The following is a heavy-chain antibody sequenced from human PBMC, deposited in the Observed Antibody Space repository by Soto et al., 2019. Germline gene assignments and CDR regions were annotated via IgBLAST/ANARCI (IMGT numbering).Heavy chain of an antibody. CDR2: VIPASHTE. Sequence: QVHLVQSGAEVKKPGSSVNISCKASGGTFGTYGLNWVRQFPGQALEWMGGVIPASHTESYAQKFQGRVTITADKPTNIAHMQMDSLTSDDTAVYYCATDVTAGTYYNYGLDVWGQGTTGTVS. CDR3: ATDVTAGTYYNYGLDV. J-gene: IGHJ6*02. V-gene: IGHV1-69*14. D-gene: IGHD6-13*01. CDR1: GGTFGTYG.